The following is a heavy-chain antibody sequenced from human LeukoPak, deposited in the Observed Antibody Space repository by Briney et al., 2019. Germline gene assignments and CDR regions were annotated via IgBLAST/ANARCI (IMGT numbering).Heavy chain of an antibody. J-gene: IGHJ6*02. CDR3: AIRSPLDYSSGWYGARMDV. CDR2: INHSGST. V-gene: IGHV4-34*01. D-gene: IGHD6-19*01. CDR1: GASISDYY. Sequence: PSETLSLTCNVSGASISDYYWSWIRQPPGKGLEWLGEINHSGSTNYNPSLKSRVTISVDTSKNQFSLKLSSVTAADTAVYYCAIRSPLDYSSGWYGARMDVWGQGTTVTVSS.